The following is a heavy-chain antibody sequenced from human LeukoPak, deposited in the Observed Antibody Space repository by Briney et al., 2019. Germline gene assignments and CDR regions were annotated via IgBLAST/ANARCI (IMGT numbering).Heavy chain of an antibody. CDR2: IYYSGST. CDR3: ARGQGAGASSNNCFDP. Sequence: PSETLSLTCTVSGGSITSYYWSWIRQPPGKGLEWIGYIYYSGSTNYNPSLKSRVTISVDTSKNQFALNLISVTAADTAVYFCARGQGAGASSNNCFDPWGQGTLVTVSS. V-gene: IGHV4-59*01. J-gene: IGHJ5*02. CDR1: GGSITSYY. D-gene: IGHD4/OR15-4a*01.